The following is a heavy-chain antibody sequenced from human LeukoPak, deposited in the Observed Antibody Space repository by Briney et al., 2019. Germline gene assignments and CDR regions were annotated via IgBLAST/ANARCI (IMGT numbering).Heavy chain of an antibody. CDR1: GGSISSSSYY. D-gene: IGHD3-22*01. CDR2: IYYSGST. Sequence: SETLSLTCTVSGGSISSSSYYWGWIRQPPGKGLEWIGSIYYSGSTYYNPSLKSRVTISVDTSKNQFSLKLSSVTAADTAVYYCAREGAYDSSGYYSYYFDYWAREPWSPSPQ. CDR3: AREGAYDSSGYYSYYFDY. J-gene: IGHJ4*02. V-gene: IGHV4-39*07.